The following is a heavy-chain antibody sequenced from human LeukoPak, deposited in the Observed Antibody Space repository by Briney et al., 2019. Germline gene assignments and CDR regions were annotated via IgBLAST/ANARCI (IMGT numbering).Heavy chain of an antibody. CDR3: AKVGPYNDYYYYGMDV. Sequence: GRSLRLSCAASGFTFSSYGMHWVRQAPGKGLEWVAVISYDGSNKYYADSVKGRFTISRDNSKNTLYLQMNSLRAEDTAVYYRAKVGPYNDYYYYGMDVWGQGTTVTVSS. D-gene: IGHD5-24*01. CDR2: ISYDGSNK. V-gene: IGHV3-30*18. CDR1: GFTFSSYG. J-gene: IGHJ6*02.